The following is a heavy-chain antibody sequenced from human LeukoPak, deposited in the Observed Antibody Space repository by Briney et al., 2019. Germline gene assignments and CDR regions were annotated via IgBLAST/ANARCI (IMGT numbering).Heavy chain of an antibody. Sequence: ASVKVSCKXSGYTFTGYYMHWVRQAPGQGLEGMGWINPNSGGTNYSQKFQGRLTMTRDTSISTAYMELSRLRSDDTAVYYCARDYTIFGVVRNWFDPWGQGTLVTVSS. CDR3: ARDYTIFGVVRNWFDP. CDR2: INPNSGGT. V-gene: IGHV1-2*02. J-gene: IGHJ5*02. CDR1: GYTFTGYY. D-gene: IGHD3-3*01.